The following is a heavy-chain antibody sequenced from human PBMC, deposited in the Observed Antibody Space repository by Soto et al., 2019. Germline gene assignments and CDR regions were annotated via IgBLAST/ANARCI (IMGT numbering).Heavy chain of an antibody. CDR1: GGSISSYY. Sequence: SETLSLTCTVSGGSISSYYWSWIRQPPGKGLEWIGYIYYSGSTNYNPSLKSRVTISVDTYKNQFSLKLSSVTAADTAVYYCERDRSGAYFDYWGQGTLVTVSS. V-gene: IGHV4-59*01. J-gene: IGHJ4*02. CDR3: ERDRSGAYFDY. CDR2: IYYSGST.